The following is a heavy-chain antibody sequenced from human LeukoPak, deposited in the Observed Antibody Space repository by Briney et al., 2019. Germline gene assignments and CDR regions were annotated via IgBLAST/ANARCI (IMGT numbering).Heavy chain of an antibody. CDR2: ISDTGNT. D-gene: IGHD2-15*01. CDR3: AKAPVTTCRGAFCYPFDY. CDR1: GFTVSSNF. J-gene: IGHJ4*02. Sequence: GGSLRLSCAASGFTVSSNFMSWVRQAPGKGLEWVSAISDTGNTYHADSVKGRFTISRGSSKNTLFLQMNRLRPEDAAVYYCAKAPVTTCRGAFCYPFDYWGLGTLVTVSS. V-gene: IGHV3-53*01.